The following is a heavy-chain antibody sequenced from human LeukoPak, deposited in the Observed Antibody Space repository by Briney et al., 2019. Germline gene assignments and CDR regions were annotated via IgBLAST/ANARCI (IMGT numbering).Heavy chain of an antibody. CDR2: IYYSGST. J-gene: IGHJ4*02. CDR3: ARHGGSYSFDY. V-gene: IGHV4-59*08. CDR1: GGSISSYY. Sequence: PSETLSLTCTVSGGSISSYYWSWIRQPPGKGLECIGYIYYSGSTNYNPSLKRRATISVDTSKNQFSLRLSSVTAADTAVYYCARHGGSYSFDYWGQGTLVTVSS. D-gene: IGHD1-26*01.